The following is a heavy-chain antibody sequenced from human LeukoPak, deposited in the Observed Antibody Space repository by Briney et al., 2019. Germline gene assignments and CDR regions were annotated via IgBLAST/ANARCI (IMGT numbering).Heavy chain of an antibody. CDR3: ARNEPGISVAAVDAFDI. CDR1: GFTFSSYW. J-gene: IGHJ3*02. V-gene: IGHV3-7*01. D-gene: IGHD6-19*01. CDR2: IKQDGSEK. Sequence: GGSLRLSCAASGFTFSSYWMRSVRQAPGKGLEWVANIKQDGSEKYYVDSVKGRFTISRDNAKNSLYLQMNSLRAEDTAVYYCARNEPGISVAAVDAFDIWGQGTMVTVSS.